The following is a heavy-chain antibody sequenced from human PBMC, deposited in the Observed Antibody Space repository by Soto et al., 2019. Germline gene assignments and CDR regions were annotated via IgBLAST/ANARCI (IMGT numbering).Heavy chain of an antibody. CDR2: IYHSGST. J-gene: IGHJ5*02. D-gene: IGHD1-1*01. CDR3: ARSLSTGTPNWFDP. V-gene: IGHV4-30-2*01. Sequence: PSETLSLTCAVSGGSISSGGYSWSCIRQPPGKGLEWIGYIYHSGSTYYNPSLKSRVTISVDRSKNQFSLKLSSVTAADTAGYYCARSLSTGTPNWFDPWGQGTLVTVSS. CDR1: GGSISSGGYS.